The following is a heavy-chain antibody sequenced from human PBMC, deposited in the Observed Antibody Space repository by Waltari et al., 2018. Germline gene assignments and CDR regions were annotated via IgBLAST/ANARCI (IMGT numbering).Heavy chain of an antibody. J-gene: IGHJ4*02. CDR1: GFTFSSYA. D-gene: IGHD2-15*01. CDR2: IRRSGGGK. V-gene: IGHV3-23*01. Sequence: EVHLLDSGGGLVQPGESQKLSCAASGFTFSSYAMSWVRQAPGKGLEWVSSIRRSGGGKYYADSVKGRFTISRDDSTNTLHLQMNSLRAEDTAVYYCARGAGSSAFDYWGQGTLVTVSS. CDR3: ARGAGSSAFDY.